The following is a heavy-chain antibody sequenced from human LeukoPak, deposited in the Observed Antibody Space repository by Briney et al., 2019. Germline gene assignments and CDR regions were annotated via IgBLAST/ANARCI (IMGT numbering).Heavy chain of an antibody. CDR1: GAPISSNMYY. CDR3: ARHSVSEDWFDP. Sequence: PSETLSLTCTVSGAPISSNMYYWGWIRQPPGKGLEWIGSIYYSENTYYNPSLESRVTISIDTSKNQFSLNLTSVTAADTAAYYCARHSVSEDWFDPWGQGTLVTFSS. V-gene: IGHV4-39*01. J-gene: IGHJ5*02. CDR2: IYYSENT. D-gene: IGHD2-15*01.